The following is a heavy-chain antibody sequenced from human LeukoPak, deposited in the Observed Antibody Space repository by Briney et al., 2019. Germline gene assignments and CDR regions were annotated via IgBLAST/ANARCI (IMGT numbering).Heavy chain of an antibody. V-gene: IGHV5-51*01. Sequence: GESLKISCKASGSRVTNYWIGWVRQMPGKGLEGIGIIYSGDSETRYSPSFQGRVAISVDKSINTAFLQWSSLKASDTAIYYCARHLRGYCSGGTCWDNWLDPWGQGTLVTVSS. J-gene: IGHJ5*02. CDR3: ARHLRGYCSGGTCWDNWLDP. D-gene: IGHD2-15*01. CDR1: GSRVTNYW. CDR2: IYSGDSET.